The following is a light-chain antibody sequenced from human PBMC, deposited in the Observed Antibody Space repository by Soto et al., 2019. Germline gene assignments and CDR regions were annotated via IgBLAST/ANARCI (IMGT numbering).Light chain of an antibody. CDR1: QTISSW. J-gene: IGKJ4*01. V-gene: IGKV1-5*03. CDR2: KAS. Sequence: DIQMTQSPSTLSGSVGDRVTITCRASQTISSWLAWYQRKPGKAPKLLIYKASTLKSGVPSRFSGSGSGTDFTLTISSLQPEDFATYYCQQSYSTPLTFGGGTKVDI. CDR3: QQSYSTPLT.